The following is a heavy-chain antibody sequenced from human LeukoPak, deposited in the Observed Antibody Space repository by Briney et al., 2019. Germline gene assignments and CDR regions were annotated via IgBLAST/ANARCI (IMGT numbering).Heavy chain of an antibody. V-gene: IGHV3-33*01. CDR1: GFTFSSYG. CDR3: AREIVAAGTDAFDI. CDR2: IWDDGSNK. D-gene: IGHD6-13*01. J-gene: IGHJ3*02. Sequence: GGSLRLSCAASGFTFSSYGMHWVRQAPGKGLEWVAVIWDDGSNKYYADSVKGRFTISRDNSKNTLYLQMNSLRAEDTAVYYCAREIVAAGTDAFDIWGQGTVVAVSS.